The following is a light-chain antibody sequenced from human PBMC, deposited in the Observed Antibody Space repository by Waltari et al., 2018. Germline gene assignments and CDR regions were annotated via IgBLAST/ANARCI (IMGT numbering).Light chain of an antibody. J-gene: IGLJ2*01. CDR1: STAVGSFNL. Sequence: QSALTQPASVSGSPGQSLTIPCTGTSTAVGSFNLVSWYQPLPGKAPKLLISEVNKRPSGVSNRFSGSKSGITASLTISGLQAGDEADYYCCSYAGSTTFVLFGGGTKLTVL. CDR2: EVN. V-gene: IGLV2-23*02. CDR3: CSYAGSTTFVL.